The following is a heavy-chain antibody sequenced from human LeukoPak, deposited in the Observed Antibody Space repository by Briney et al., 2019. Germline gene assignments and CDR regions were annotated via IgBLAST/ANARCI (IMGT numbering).Heavy chain of an antibody. Sequence: PGGSLRLSCTGSGFTFGDYAMTWFRQAPGKGLEWVGFIRSKAYGGTAEYAASVKDRFTISRDDSKSIAYLQMNSLKTEDTAVYYCTRDSWLYNWNDVWGQGALVTVSS. CDR2: IRSKAYGGTA. CDR1: GFTFGDYA. D-gene: IGHD5-12*01. V-gene: IGHV3-49*03. CDR3: TRDSWLYNWNDV. J-gene: IGHJ5*02.